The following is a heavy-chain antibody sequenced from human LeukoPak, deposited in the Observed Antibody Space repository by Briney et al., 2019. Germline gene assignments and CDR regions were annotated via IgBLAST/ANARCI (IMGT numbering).Heavy chain of an antibody. Sequence: PGGSLRLSCAASGFTFSSYWMHWVRQAPGKGLVWVSRINSDGSSTSYADSVKGRFTISRDNAENTLYLQMNSLRAEDTAVYYCARDYYYDSRQFDYWGQGTLVTVSS. J-gene: IGHJ4*02. CDR2: INSDGSST. V-gene: IGHV3-74*01. CDR1: GFTFSSYW. CDR3: ARDYYYDSRQFDY. D-gene: IGHD3-22*01.